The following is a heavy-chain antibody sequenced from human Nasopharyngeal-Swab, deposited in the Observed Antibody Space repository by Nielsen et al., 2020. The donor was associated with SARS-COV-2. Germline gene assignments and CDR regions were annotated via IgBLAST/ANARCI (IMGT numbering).Heavy chain of an antibody. J-gene: IGHJ4*02. CDR3: ARSPGTAMVSGIDY. CDR2: INPNSGGT. Sequence: ASVKVSCKASGYTFTSYAMHWVRQAPGQRLEWMGWINPNSGGTNYAQKFQGRVTMTRDTSISTAYMELSRLRSDDTAVYYCARSPGTAMVSGIDYWGQGTLVTVSS. V-gene: IGHV1-2*02. CDR1: GYTFTSYA. D-gene: IGHD5-18*01.